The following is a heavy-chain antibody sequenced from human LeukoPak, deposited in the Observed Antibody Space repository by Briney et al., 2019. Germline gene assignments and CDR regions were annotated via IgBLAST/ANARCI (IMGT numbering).Heavy chain of an antibody. CDR3: ARSWWSDGFDI. V-gene: IGHV3-30*19. CDR1: GFTFSSYG. J-gene: IGHJ3*02. D-gene: IGHD2-15*01. Sequence: PGGSLRLSCAASGFTFSSYGMHWVRQAPGEGLEWVAVISYDGTNKYYADSVKGRFTISRDNSKNTLFLQMNSLRAEDTAVYYCARSWWSDGFDIWGQGTMVTVSS. CDR2: ISYDGTNK.